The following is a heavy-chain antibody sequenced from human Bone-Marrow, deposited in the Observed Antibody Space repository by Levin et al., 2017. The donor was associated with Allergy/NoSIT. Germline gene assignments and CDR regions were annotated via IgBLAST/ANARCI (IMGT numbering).Heavy chain of an antibody. V-gene: IGHV4-34*01. CDR1: GGSLSDYS. D-gene: IGHD3-16*02. CDR2: IHHSGST. J-gene: IGHJ2*01. CDR3: ARGSQANRKARVYWYFDL. Sequence: SETLSLTCAVYGGSLSDYSWNWVRQPPGKSLEWLGEIHHSGSTNYNPSLKSRVTISVEMSKNQISLNLTSLTAADTGLYYCARGSQANRKARVYWYFDLWGRETLVTVSS.